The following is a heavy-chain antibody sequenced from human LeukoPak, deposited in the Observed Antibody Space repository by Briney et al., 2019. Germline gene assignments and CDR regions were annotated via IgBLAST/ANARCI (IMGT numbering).Heavy chain of an antibody. CDR2: MKEDGSVI. V-gene: IGHV3-7*01. CDR1: GFTFTRRT. D-gene: IGHD2-15*01. CDR3: ARGGLRHFDP. Sequence: GGSLRLSCAASGFTFTRRTMSWVRQAPGKGLGWVASMKEDGSVIEYVDSVKGRFTISRDNAKNSLFLQMNSLRAEDTALYYCARGGLRHFDPWGQGTLVTVSS. J-gene: IGHJ5*02.